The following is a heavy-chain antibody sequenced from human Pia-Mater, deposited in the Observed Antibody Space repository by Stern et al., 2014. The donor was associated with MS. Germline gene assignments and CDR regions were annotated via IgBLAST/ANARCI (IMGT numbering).Heavy chain of an antibody. CDR3: ARSTDSVEEAFDY. V-gene: IGHV4-30-4*01. CDR1: GGSISSGDFS. J-gene: IGHJ4*02. D-gene: IGHD3-16*01. CDR2: FFYGGST. Sequence: VQLVESGPGLVKPSQTLSLTCTVSGGSISSGDFSWRWIRQSPGKGLEWIGYFFYGGSTDYNPSLRSRVTISGDTSKNQFSLKLSSVTAADTAVYYCARSTDSVEEAFDYWGQGNLVTVSS.